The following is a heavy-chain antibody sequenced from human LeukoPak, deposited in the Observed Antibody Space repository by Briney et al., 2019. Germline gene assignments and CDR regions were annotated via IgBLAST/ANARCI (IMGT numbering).Heavy chain of an antibody. Sequence: SETLSLTCTVSGGSINSYYWSWIRQPAGKGLEWIGRIYSSGSTNYNPSLKSRVSMSADTSKNQFSLKPTSVTAADTAVYYCARGGKATVVTMWGQGILVTVSS. CDR2: IYSSGST. V-gene: IGHV4-4*07. J-gene: IGHJ4*02. CDR3: ARGGKATVVTM. D-gene: IGHD4-23*01. CDR1: GGSINSYY.